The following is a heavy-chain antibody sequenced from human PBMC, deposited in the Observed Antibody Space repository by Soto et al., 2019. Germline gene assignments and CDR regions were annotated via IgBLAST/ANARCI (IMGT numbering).Heavy chain of an antibody. CDR3: VKDLVVLSAIFDS. Sequence: GGSLRLSCAASGFTFGNYAMGWVRQAPGKGPEWVSGIVASGGRTFYADSAKGRFTISRDNSRSTLYLQMNSLRADDTAVYYCVKDLVVLSAIFDSWGRGTLVTVSS. CDR1: GFTFGNYA. J-gene: IGHJ4*02. D-gene: IGHD2-21*02. CDR2: IVASGGRT. V-gene: IGHV3-23*01.